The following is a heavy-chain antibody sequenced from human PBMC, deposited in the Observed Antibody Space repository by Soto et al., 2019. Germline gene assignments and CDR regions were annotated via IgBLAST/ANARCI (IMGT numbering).Heavy chain of an antibody. CDR2: IYWDDDK. Sequence: GPTLVNPTQTLTLTCTFSGFSFSTSGVGVGWIRQPPGKALEWLALIYWDDDKRYSPSLKSRLTITKDTSKNQVVLTMTNMDPMDTATYYCAHRRDSRYYYYGMDVWGQGTTVTVSS. CDR1: GFSFSTSGVG. V-gene: IGHV2-5*02. CDR3: AHRRDSRYYYYGMDV. J-gene: IGHJ6*02.